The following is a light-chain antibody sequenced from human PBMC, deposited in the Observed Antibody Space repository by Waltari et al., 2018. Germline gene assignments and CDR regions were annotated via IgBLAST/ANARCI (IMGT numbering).Light chain of an antibody. J-gene: IGKJ4*01. CDR1: QGISSY. Sequence: DIQLTQSPSFLSASVGDRVTIPCRASQGISSYLTWFQQKPGKAPKLLSYAASTWQSVVPSRFSGSGSGTEFTLTISSLQPEDFATYYCHQVNTYPLTFGGGTKVEIK. CDR2: AAS. CDR3: HQVNTYPLT. V-gene: IGKV1-9*01.